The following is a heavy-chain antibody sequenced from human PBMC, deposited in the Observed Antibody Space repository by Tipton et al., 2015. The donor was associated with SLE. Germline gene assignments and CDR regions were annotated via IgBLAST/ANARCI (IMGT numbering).Heavy chain of an antibody. D-gene: IGHD2-15*01. Sequence: TLSLTCTVSGDSISSYYWSWIRQPPGKGLEWIGYIYYSGSTNYNPSLKSRVTISVDTSKNQFSLKLSSVTAADTAVYYCARQQEDTEDYNGMDVWGQGTTVTVSS. CDR3: ARQQEDTEDYNGMDV. V-gene: IGHV4-59*08. CDR2: IYYSGST. CDR1: GDSISSYY. J-gene: IGHJ6*02.